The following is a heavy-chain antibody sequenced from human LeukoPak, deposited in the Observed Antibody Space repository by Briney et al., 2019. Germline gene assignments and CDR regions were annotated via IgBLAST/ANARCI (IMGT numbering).Heavy chain of an antibody. Sequence: SGGSLRLSCAASGFTVSSNYMSWVRQAPGKGLEWVSVIYSGGSTYYADSVKGRFTISRDNSKNTLYLQMNSLRAEDTAVYYCARSYYDSKEGYYFDYWGQGTLVTVSS. CDR1: GFTVSSNY. D-gene: IGHD3-22*01. CDR3: ARSYYDSKEGYYFDY. J-gene: IGHJ4*02. V-gene: IGHV3-53*01. CDR2: IYSGGST.